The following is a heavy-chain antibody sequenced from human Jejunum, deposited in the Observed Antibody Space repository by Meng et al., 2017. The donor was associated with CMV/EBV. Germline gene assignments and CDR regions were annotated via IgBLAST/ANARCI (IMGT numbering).Heavy chain of an antibody. V-gene: IGHV3-43*01. Sequence: ASGFTFDTYTMYWVRQAPGGGLEWVSLISWDSYSTFYADSVKGRFTISRDNSKNSLYLQMNSLRTEDSAFYYCAKEDDGDFQGQFDSWGQGTLVTVSS. D-gene: IGHD4-17*01. CDR1: GFTFDTYT. CDR3: AKEDDGDFQGQFDS. CDR2: ISWDSYST. J-gene: IGHJ4*02.